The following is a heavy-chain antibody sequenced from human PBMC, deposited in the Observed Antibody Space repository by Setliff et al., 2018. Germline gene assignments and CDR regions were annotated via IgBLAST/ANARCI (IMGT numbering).Heavy chain of an antibody. CDR3: VRDTTSGWMLTN. Sequence: GGSLRLSCAASGFTFSTYGLNWVRQAPGKGLEWISYINNDGTTIYYADSVRGRFTISRDNARDSLYLQMNSLRAEDTAVYYCVRDTTSGWMLTNWGQGTLVTVSS. D-gene: IGHD6-25*01. CDR2: INNDGTTI. J-gene: IGHJ4*02. V-gene: IGHV3-48*04. CDR1: GFTFSTYG.